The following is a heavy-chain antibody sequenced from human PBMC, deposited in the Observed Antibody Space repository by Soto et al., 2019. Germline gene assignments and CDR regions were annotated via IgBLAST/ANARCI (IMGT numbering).Heavy chain of an antibody. CDR2: IIPIFGTA. CDR3: ARAGRATKQLGLSLRGNAFDI. V-gene: IGHV1-69*06. CDR1: GGTFSSYA. D-gene: IGHD3-16*01. J-gene: IGHJ3*02. Sequence: SVKVSCKASGGTFSSYAISWVRQAPGQGLEWMGGIIPIFGTANYAQKFQGRVTITADKSTSTAYMELSSLRSEDTAVYYCARAGRATKQLGLSLRGNAFDIWGQGTMVPVSS.